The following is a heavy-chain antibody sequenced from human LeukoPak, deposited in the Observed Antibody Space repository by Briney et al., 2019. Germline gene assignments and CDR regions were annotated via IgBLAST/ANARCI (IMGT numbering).Heavy chain of an antibody. Sequence: PGGSLRLSCAASGFTFSSYAMSWVRQAPGKGLEWVSAIRGSGGSTDYADSVKGRFTISRDNSKNSLYLQMNSLRTEDTALYYCAKAGMGATLYYGMDVWGQGTTVTVSS. CDR2: IRGSGGST. V-gene: IGHV3-23*01. CDR1: GFTFSSYA. J-gene: IGHJ6*02. CDR3: AKAGMGATLYYGMDV. D-gene: IGHD1-26*01.